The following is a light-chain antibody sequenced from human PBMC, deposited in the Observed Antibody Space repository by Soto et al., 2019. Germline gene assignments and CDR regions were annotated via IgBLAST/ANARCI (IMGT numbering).Light chain of an antibody. V-gene: IGKV3-20*01. CDR2: GAS. CDR1: RSVSSSY. Sequence: SPGTLSLSPGERATLSCRASRSVSSSYLAWYQQKPGQAPRLLIYGASSRATGIPDRFSGSGSGTDFTLTISRLEPEDFAVYYCQQYGSSPQWTFGQGT. J-gene: IGKJ1*01. CDR3: QQYGSSPQWT.